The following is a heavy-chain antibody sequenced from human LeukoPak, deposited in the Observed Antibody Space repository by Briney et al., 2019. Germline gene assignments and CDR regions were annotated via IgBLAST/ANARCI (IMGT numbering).Heavy chain of an antibody. J-gene: IGHJ3*02. CDR1: GFTFSNNA. CDR2: ISGSGGNT. Sequence: GGSLRLSCAASGFTFSNNAMSWVRQAPGKGLEWVSAISGSGGNTYYADSVKGRFTISRDNSKNTLYLQMNSLRAEDTAVYYCAMNVQWLVTDDAFDIWGQGTMVAVSS. V-gene: IGHV3-23*01. CDR3: AMNVQWLVTDDAFDI. D-gene: IGHD6-19*01.